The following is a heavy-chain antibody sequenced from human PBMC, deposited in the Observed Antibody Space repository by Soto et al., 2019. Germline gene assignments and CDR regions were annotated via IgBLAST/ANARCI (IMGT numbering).Heavy chain of an antibody. CDR1: EFTFMRYW. V-gene: IGHV3-7*01. CDR3: ARECRDVYTSYYGMDV. Sequence: EVQLVESGGGLVQPGGSLRLSCAASEFTFMRYWMGWVRQPRVKRLEWVANIKQDGSEKDYVDSVRGRFTISRDNAENSLYLEMNSLRAEDAAVYYCARECRDVYTSYYGMDVWGQGTTVTVSS. J-gene: IGHJ6*02. D-gene: IGHD2-15*01. CDR2: IKQDGSEK.